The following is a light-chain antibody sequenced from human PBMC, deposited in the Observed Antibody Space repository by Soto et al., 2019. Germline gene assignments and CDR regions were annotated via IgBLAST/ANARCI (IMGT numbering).Light chain of an antibody. CDR3: FSHRSGDSHV. V-gene: IGLV2-14*01. J-gene: IGLJ1*01. CDR2: GVT. Sequence: QSALAQPGSVSGSPGQSITISCTGTSSDIGAYNYVSWYQQYPGKAPKLMIYGVTNRPSGVSNRFSGSKTGNTASLTISGLQAEDEADYYCFSHRSGDSHVFGTGTKVTVL. CDR1: SSDIGAYNY.